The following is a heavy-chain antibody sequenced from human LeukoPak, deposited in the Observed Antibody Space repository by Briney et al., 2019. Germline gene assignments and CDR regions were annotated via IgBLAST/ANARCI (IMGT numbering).Heavy chain of an antibody. Sequence: GASVKVSCKASGYTFTGFYMHWVRQAPGQGLEWMGIINPSGGSTSYAQKFQGRVTMTGDTSTSTVYMELSSLRSEDTAVYYCARPYYYGMGVWGQGTTVTASS. V-gene: IGHV1-46*01. J-gene: IGHJ6*02. CDR3: ARPYYYGMGV. CDR1: GYTFTGFY. CDR2: INPSGGST.